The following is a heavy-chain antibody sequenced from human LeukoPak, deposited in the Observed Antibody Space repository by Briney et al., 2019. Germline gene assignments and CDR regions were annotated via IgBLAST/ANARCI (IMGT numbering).Heavy chain of an antibody. D-gene: IGHD6-19*01. CDR1: GGSISSTYW. CDR2: IYHSGFT. Sequence: PSGTLSLTCDVSGGSISSTYWWTWARQSPGKGLEWIGEIYHSGFTNYNPSLKSRVTISVDTSKNQFSLKLSSVTAADTAVYYCARGRGGTAVAATDIDFDYWGQGTLVTVSS. J-gene: IGHJ4*02. CDR3: ARGRGGTAVAATDIDFDY. V-gene: IGHV4-4*02.